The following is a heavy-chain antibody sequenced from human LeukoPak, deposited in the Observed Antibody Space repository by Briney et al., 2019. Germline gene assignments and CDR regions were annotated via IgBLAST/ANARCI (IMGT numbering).Heavy chain of an antibody. Sequence: PSETLSLTCTVSGASISSSIYYWGWIRQPPGKGLEWIGSIYYSGSTYYNPSLKSRVTISVDTSKNQFSLKLSSVTAADTAVYYCARQERYCSNGACLKHFDYWGQGTLVTVSS. J-gene: IGHJ4*02. CDR1: GASISSSIYY. CDR2: IYYSGST. V-gene: IGHV4-39*01. D-gene: IGHD2-8*01. CDR3: ARQERYCSNGACLKHFDY.